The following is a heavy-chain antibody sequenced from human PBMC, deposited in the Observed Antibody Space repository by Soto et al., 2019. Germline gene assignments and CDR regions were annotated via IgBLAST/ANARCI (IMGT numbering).Heavy chain of an antibody. D-gene: IGHD3-22*01. CDR1: GGTFSSYA. CDR3: ARDQIAYDSSGYGAFDI. Sequence: ASVKVSCKASGGTFSSYAISWVRQAPGQGLEWMGGIIPIFGTANYAQKFQGRVTITADESTSTAYMELSSLRSEDMAVYYCARDQIAYDSSGYGAFDIWGQGTMVTVSS. CDR2: IIPIFGTA. J-gene: IGHJ3*02. V-gene: IGHV1-69*13.